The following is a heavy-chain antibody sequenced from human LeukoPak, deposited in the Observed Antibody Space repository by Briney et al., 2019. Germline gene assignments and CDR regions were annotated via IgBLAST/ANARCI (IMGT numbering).Heavy chain of an antibody. J-gene: IGHJ5*02. V-gene: IGHV3-66*01. CDR3: AVSNWMDP. CDR1: GFIVSSKY. CDR2: IYSCGTT. Sequence: GGSLRLSCAASGFIVSSKYMSWVHQAPGKGLEWVTFIYSCGTTYYADSVKGRFTISRDNSKNTLYLQMDGLTVEDTAVYYCAVSNWMDPWGQGTLVTVSS.